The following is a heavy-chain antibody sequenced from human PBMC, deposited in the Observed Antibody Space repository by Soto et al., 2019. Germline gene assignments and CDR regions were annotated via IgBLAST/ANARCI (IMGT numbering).Heavy chain of an antibody. CDR3: ARDPPGTAMVLYYYYYGMDV. Sequence: GWSLRLSCASSGFTFSSYSMNWVRQAPGKGLEWVSYISSSSSTIYYADSVKGRFTISRDNAKNSLYLQMNSLRDEDTAVYYCARDPPGTAMVLYYYYYGMDVWGQGTTVTVSS. CDR2: ISSSSSTI. J-gene: IGHJ6*02. D-gene: IGHD5-18*01. V-gene: IGHV3-48*02. CDR1: GFTFSSYS.